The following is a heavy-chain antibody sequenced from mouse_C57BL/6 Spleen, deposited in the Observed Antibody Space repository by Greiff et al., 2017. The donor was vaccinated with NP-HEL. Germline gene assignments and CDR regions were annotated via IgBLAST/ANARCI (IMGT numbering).Heavy chain of an antibody. D-gene: IGHD1-3*01. V-gene: IGHV1-82*01. Sequence: QVQLQQSGPELVKPGASVKISCKASGYAFSSSWMNWVKQRPGKGLEWIGRIYPGDGDTNYNGKFKGKATLTADKSSSTAYMQLSGLTSEDSAVYFCARNGLKGYFDYWGQGTTLTVSS. CDR1: GYAFSSSW. CDR2: IYPGDGDT. CDR3: ARNGLKGYFDY. J-gene: IGHJ2*01.